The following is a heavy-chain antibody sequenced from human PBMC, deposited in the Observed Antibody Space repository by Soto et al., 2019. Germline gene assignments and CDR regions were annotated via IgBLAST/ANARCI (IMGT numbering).Heavy chain of an antibody. CDR1: GFTFSNYY. CDR2: IDFDGRST. CDR3: VRDHDYAFDI. D-gene: IGHD2-21*02. J-gene: IGHJ3*02. V-gene: IGHV3-74*01. Sequence: GGSLRLSCAVSGFTFSNYYMQWVRQGPGKGLVYVARIDFDGRSTVHADSVKGRFTISRDNAKNTLYLQMNSLRADDTAVYSCVRDHDYAFDIWGQGTAVTVSS.